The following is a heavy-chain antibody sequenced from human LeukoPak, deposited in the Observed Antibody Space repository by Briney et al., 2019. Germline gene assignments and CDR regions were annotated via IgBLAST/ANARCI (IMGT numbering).Heavy chain of an antibody. CDR1: GFTFSSYG. D-gene: IGHD2-2*01. V-gene: IGHV3-33*01. CDR2: IWYDGSNK. Sequence: GGSLRLSCAASGFTFSSYGMDWLCQAPGKGLERVAVIWYDGSNKYYADSVKGRFTISRDNPKNTLYLQMNSLRAEDTAVYYCARDGEDEVPAFLSDYSYGMNVWGKGTTITVSS. J-gene: IGHJ6*04. CDR3: ARDGEDEVPAFLSDYSYGMNV.